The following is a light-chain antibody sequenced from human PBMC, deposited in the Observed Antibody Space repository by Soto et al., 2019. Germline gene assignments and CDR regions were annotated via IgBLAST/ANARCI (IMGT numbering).Light chain of an antibody. CDR2: EVF. V-gene: IGLV2-8*01. CDR3: SSYAASDNFVV. Sequence: QSVLTQPPSASGSPGQSVTISCTGTSSDVGGYNYVSWYQQHPGKAPKLMIYEVFKRPSGVPDRFSGSKSGNTASLTVSGLQAEDEADYYCSSYAASDNFVVFGGGTKVTVL. CDR1: SSDVGGYNY. J-gene: IGLJ2*01.